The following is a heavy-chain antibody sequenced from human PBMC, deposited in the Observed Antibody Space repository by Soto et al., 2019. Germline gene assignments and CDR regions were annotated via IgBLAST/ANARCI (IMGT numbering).Heavy chain of an antibody. J-gene: IGHJ4*02. CDR2: IYHSGST. D-gene: IGHD5-12*01. CDR3: ASWATSFDY. Sequence: SETLSLTCAVSGGSISSGGYSWSWIRQPPGKGLEWIGYIYHSGSTYYNPSLKSRVTISVDRSKNQFSLKLSSVTAADTAVYYCASWATSFDYWGQGTLVTVSS. CDR1: GGSISSGGYS. V-gene: IGHV4-30-2*01.